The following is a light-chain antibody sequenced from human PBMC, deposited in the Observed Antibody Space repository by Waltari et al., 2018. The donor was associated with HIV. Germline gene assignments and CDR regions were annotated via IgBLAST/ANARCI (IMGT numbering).Light chain of an antibody. CDR2: EDS. V-gene: IGLV2-8*01. Sequence: QSALTQPPSAPASPGPPVPIYCTGTSRDVGDSKPVSWYQQHQGKAPHVMIYEDSKRPSGVPDLFSGSKSGNTASLTVAGLQAEDEADYYCSSYAGSNNVVFGGGTKLTVL. J-gene: IGLJ2*01. CDR3: SSYAGSNNVV. CDR1: SRDVGDSKP.